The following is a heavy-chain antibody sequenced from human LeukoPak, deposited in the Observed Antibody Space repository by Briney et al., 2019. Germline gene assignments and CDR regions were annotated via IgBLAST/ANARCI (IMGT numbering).Heavy chain of an antibody. CDR3: TRGYYYDSSGYFNNWFDP. CDR2: INHSGST. D-gene: IGHD3-22*01. V-gene: IGHV4-34*01. CDR1: GGSFSDYY. Sequence: SETLSLTCAVYGGSFSDYYWSWIRQPPGKGLEWIGEINHSGSTNYNPSLKSRVTISVDTSKNQFSLKLSSVTAADTAVYYCTRGYYYDSSGYFNNWFDPWGQGTLVTVSS. J-gene: IGHJ5*02.